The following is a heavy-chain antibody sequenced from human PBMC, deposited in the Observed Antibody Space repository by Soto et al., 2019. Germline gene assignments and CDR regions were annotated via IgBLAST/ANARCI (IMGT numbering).Heavy chain of an antibody. Sequence: QVHLVQSGAEVKKPGASVKVSCKGSGYAFTTYGITWVRQAPGQGLEWMGWISAHNGNSNYAQKLQGRVTVTRDTSTSKAYMELRSLRSDDTAVYYCARGRYGDYWGQGALVTVSS. CDR1: GYAFTTYG. D-gene: IGHD1-1*01. CDR3: ARGRYGDY. J-gene: IGHJ4*01. V-gene: IGHV1-18*01. CDR2: ISAHNGNS.